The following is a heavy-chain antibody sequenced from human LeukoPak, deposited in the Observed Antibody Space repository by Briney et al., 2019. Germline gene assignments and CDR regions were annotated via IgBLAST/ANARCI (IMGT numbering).Heavy chain of an antibody. Sequence: PGGSLRLSCAASGFTLSSNWMHWVRQAPGKGLVWVSRISSDGSSTNYADSVKGRFTISRDNAKNTLYLQMNSLRAEDTAVYYCARGDCGEGWFDPWGQGTLVTVSS. D-gene: IGHD4-17*01. J-gene: IGHJ5*02. CDR3: ARGDCGEGWFDP. CDR2: ISSDGSST. V-gene: IGHV3-74*01. CDR1: GFTLSSNW.